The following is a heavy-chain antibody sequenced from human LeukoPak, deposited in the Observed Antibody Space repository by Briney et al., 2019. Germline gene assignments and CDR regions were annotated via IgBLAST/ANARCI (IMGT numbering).Heavy chain of an antibody. V-gene: IGHV4-39*01. D-gene: IGHD6-25*01. J-gene: IGHJ4*02. CDR2: IYQTGTT. Sequence: SETLSLTCSVSGGSINNVVYYWDWIRQPPGKALEWIGDIYQTGTTYYNPSFESRVTISADTSNNQVSLKMNAVTAADTAVYYCARRRGSSSGGPFDYWGRGTPVIVSS. CDR1: GGSINNVVYY. CDR3: ARRRGSSSGGPFDY.